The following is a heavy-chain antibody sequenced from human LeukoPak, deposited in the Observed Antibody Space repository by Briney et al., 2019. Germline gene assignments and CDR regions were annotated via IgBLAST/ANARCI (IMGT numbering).Heavy chain of an antibody. V-gene: IGHV4-59*11. CDR3: ARVIPGRTDYYYYMDV. CDR1: GGYSSSQY. CDR2: IYYSGST. J-gene: IGHJ6*03. D-gene: IGHD1-14*01. Sequence: SATLSLTCTVSGGYSSSQYWSWIRKPPGKGLEWIGYIYYSGSTNYNPSLKSRVTISVDTSKNQFSLKLSSVTAADTAVYYCARVIPGRTDYYYYMDVWGKGTTVTVSS.